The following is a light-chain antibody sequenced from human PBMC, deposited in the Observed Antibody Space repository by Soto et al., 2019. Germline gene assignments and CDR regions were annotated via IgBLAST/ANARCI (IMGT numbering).Light chain of an antibody. J-gene: IGKJ1*01. V-gene: IGKV3-20*01. CDR2: GAS. Sequence: EIVLTQSPGTLSLSPGERATLSCRASQSVSSSYLAWYQQKPGQAPRLLIYGASSRATGIPDRFSGSGSGTDFTLTISRLEPEDVAVYYCQQYGSSPLFGQGTKVEIK. CDR1: QSVSSSY. CDR3: QQYGSSPL.